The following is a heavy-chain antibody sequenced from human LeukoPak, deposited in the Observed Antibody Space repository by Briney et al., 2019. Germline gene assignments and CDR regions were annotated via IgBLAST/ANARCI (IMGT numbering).Heavy chain of an antibody. CDR3: ARQGDGGYTYGNFDS. D-gene: IGHD5-18*01. V-gene: IGHV4-39*01. Sequence: SETLSLTCTVSGGSISSSGYYWGWIRQPPGKGLEWIGSIYYSGATYYSPSLKSRVTIPLDTSENQFSLKLNSVTAADTAVYYCARQGDGGYTYGNFDSWGQGTLVTVSS. J-gene: IGHJ4*02. CDR1: GGSISSSGYY. CDR2: IYYSGAT.